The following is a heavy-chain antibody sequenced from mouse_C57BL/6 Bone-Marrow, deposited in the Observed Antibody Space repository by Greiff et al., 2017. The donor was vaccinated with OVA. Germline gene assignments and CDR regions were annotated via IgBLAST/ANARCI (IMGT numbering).Heavy chain of an antibody. J-gene: IGHJ4*01. CDR1: GFTFSSYA. CDR2: ISDGGSYT. Sequence: EVKLMESGGGLVKPGGSLKLSCAASGFTFSSYAMSWVRQTPEKRLEWVATISDGGSYTYYPDNVKGRFTISRDNAKNNLYLQMSHLKSEDTAMYYCARDRRLYAMDYWGQGTSVTVSS. CDR3: ARDRRLYAMDY. V-gene: IGHV5-4*01.